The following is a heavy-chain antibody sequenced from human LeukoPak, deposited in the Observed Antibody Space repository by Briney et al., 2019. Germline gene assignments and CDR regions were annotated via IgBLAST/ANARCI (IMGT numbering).Heavy chain of an antibody. J-gene: IGHJ5*02. CDR1: GGSFSGYY. Sequence: PSETLSLTCAVYGGSFSGYYWSWIRQPPGKGLEWIGEINHSGSTNYNPSLKSRVTISLDTSKNQFSLKLSSVTAADTAVYYCTRGRSSTVTTRGGWHPGRTNWFDPWGQGTLVTVSS. CDR3: TRGRSSTVTTRGGWHPGRTNWFDP. V-gene: IGHV4-34*01. D-gene: IGHD4-11*01. CDR2: INHSGST.